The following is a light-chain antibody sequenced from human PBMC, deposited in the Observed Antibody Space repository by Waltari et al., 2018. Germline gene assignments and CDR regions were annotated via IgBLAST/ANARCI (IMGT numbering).Light chain of an antibody. V-gene: IGKV1-5*01. J-gene: IGKJ1*01. Sequence: DIQMTQSPSTLSASVGDRVTITCRASQTINGWLAWYQQKPGKAPALLIHDASTLESGVPPRFSGSGSGTEFTLTISSVQPEDVATYYCQQYLLFWTFGQGTRVEIK. CDR1: QTINGW. CDR3: QQYLLFWT. CDR2: DAS.